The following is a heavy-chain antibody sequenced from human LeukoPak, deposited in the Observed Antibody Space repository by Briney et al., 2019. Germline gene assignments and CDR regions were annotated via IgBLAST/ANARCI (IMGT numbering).Heavy chain of an antibody. CDR3: AKDRYTSGWSSDY. CDR2: ISGGAGST. Sequence: PGGSLRLSCAASGFXFSSYAISWVRQAPGKGLEWVSSISGGAGSTSYADSVKGRFIISRDNSKNSLYLQMDSLRADDTAVYYCAKDRYTSGWSSDYWGQGTLVTVSS. V-gene: IGHV3-23*01. CDR1: GFXFSSYA. D-gene: IGHD6-19*01. J-gene: IGHJ4*02.